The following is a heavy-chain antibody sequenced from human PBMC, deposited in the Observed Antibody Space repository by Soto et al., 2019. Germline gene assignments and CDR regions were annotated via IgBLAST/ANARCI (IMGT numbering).Heavy chain of an antibody. Sequence: ETLSLTCAVSGGSITSSNSWSWVRQPPGKGLEWIGEISHTGSTNYNPSLKTRFTISVDKSKNQFSLTLTSVTAADTAVYYCARDSSSSLFVDYYGMDVWGQGTTVTVSS. CDR3: ARDSSSSLFVDYYGMDV. D-gene: IGHD6-6*01. CDR2: ISHTGST. CDR1: GGSITSSNS. V-gene: IGHV4-4*02. J-gene: IGHJ6*02.